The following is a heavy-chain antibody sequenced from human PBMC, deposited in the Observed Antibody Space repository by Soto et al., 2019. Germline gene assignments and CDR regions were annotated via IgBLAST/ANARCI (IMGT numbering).Heavy chain of an antibody. Sequence: KTSETLSLTCTVSGGSISSSSYYWGWIRQPPGKGLEWIGSIYYSGSTYYNPSLKSRVTISVDTSKNQFSLKLSSVTAADTAVYYCARHSYYYDSSGPNPGAFDIWGQGTMVTVSS. CDR3: ARHSYYYDSSGPNPGAFDI. CDR2: IYYSGST. V-gene: IGHV4-39*01. D-gene: IGHD3-22*01. J-gene: IGHJ3*02. CDR1: GGSISSSSYY.